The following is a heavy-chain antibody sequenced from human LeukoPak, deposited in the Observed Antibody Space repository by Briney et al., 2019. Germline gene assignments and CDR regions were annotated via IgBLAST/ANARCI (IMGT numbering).Heavy chain of an antibody. CDR1: GGSFSGYY. D-gene: IGHD1-26*01. CDR3: ARRVGATTRYNWFDP. Sequence: PSETLSLTCAVYGGSFSGYYWSWIRQPPGKGLEWIGEINHIGSTNYNPSLKSRVTISVDTSKNQFSLKLSSVTAADTAVYYCARRVGATTRYNWFDPWGQGTLVTVSS. V-gene: IGHV4-34*01. J-gene: IGHJ5*02. CDR2: INHIGST.